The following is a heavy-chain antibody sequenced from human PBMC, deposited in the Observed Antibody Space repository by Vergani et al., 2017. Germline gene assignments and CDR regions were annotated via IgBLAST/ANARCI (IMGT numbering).Heavy chain of an antibody. CDR3: AKDLGGYYDVDYYYGMDV. J-gene: IGHJ6*02. D-gene: IGHD3-10*02. Sequence: QVQLVESGGGVVQPGRSLRLSCAASGFTFSSYGMHWVRQAPGKGLEWVAVISYDGSNKYYADSVKGRFTISRDNSKNTLYLQMNSLRAEDTAVYYCAKDLGGYYDVDYYYGMDVWGQGTTVTVSS. CDR2: ISYDGSNK. V-gene: IGHV3-30*18. CDR1: GFTFSSYG.